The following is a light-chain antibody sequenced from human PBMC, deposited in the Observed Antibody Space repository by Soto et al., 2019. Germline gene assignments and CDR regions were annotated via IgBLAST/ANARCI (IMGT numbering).Light chain of an antibody. Sequence: QSVLTQPRSVSASPGQSVTISCTGTSSDVGRYDYVSWYQQHPGKAPKLIVYDVTERPSGVPDRFSGSKSGNTASLTISGLQAEDEADYSCCLFAGSYSYVFGTGPKVTVL. CDR3: CLFAGSYSYV. CDR2: DVT. CDR1: SSDVGRYDY. V-gene: IGLV2-11*01. J-gene: IGLJ1*01.